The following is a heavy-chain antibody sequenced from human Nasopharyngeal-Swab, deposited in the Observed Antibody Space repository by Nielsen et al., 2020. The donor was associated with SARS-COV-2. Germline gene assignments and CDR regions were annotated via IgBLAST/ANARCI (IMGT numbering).Heavy chain of an antibody. CDR3: ARSHSADTAMVTLAY. Sequence: ASVKVSCKASGYTFTGYFIHWVRQAPGQGLEWMGRINPNSGGTNYAQKFQGRVTMTRDTSISTAYMELSRLRSDDTAVYYCARSHSADTAMVTLAYWGQGTLVTVSS. CDR2: INPNSGGT. J-gene: IGHJ4*02. D-gene: IGHD5-18*01. V-gene: IGHV1-2*06. CDR1: GYTFTGYF.